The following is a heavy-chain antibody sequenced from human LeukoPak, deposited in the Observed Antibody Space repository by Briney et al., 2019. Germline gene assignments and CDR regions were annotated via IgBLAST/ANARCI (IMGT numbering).Heavy chain of an antibody. CDR1: GLFFSTNW. J-gene: IGHJ4*02. CDR2: IKPDGRDK. D-gene: IGHD1-26*01. Sequence: GGSLRLSCAASGLFFSTNWMSWVRQAPGKGLEWVATIKPDGRDKYYVDSVKGRFTMSRDNGKNSVYLQMNSLRAEDTAVYYCASWEASTNYWGQGTLVTVSS. CDR3: ASWEASTNY. V-gene: IGHV3-7*01.